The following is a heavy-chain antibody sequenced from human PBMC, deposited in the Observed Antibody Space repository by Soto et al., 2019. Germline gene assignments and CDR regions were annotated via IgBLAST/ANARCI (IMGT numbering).Heavy chain of an antibody. J-gene: IGHJ5*02. Sequence: ASVKVSCKASGYTFTSYDINWVRQATGQGLEWMGWMNPNSGNTGYAQKFQGRVTMTRNTSISTAYMELSSLRSEDTAVYYCARGRVAIFGVARGFDPWGQGNLVTVSS. CDR1: GYTFTSYD. CDR2: MNPNSGNT. V-gene: IGHV1-8*01. D-gene: IGHD3-3*01. CDR3: ARGRVAIFGVARGFDP.